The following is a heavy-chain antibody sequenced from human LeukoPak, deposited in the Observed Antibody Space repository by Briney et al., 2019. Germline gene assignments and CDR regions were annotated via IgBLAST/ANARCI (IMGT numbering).Heavy chain of an antibody. CDR2: IYYSGST. V-gene: IGHV4-59*12. J-gene: IGHJ4*02. CDR1: GGSISSYY. Sequence: SETLSLTCAVSGGSISSYYWSWIRQHPGKGLEWIGYIYYSGSTYYNPSLKSRVTISVDTSKNQFSLKLSSVTAADTAVYYCARAPYVLREYYFDYWGQGTLVTVSS. CDR3: ARAPYVLREYYFDY. D-gene: IGHD2-8*02.